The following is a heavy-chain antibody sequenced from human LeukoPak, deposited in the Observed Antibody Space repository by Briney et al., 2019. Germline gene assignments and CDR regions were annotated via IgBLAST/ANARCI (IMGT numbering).Heavy chain of an antibody. Sequence: SETLSLTCTVSGGSISSYYWSWIRQPPGKGLEWIGYIYYSGSTNYNPSLKSRVTISVATSKNQFSLKLSSVTAADTAVYYCARHTYYYYGMDVWGQGTTVTVSS. J-gene: IGHJ6*02. V-gene: IGHV4-59*08. CDR3: ARHTYYYYGMDV. CDR1: GGSISSYY. CDR2: IYYSGST.